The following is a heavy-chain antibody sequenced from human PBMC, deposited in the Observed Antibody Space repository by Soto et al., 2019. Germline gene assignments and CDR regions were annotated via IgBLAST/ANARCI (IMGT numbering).Heavy chain of an antibody. CDR3: ARGTIAGRGWAY. V-gene: IGHV3-48*03. Sequence: EVQLVESGGGLVQPGGSLRLSCAASGFSFSSYEMKWVRQAPGKGLEWVSYIDSSGNDIRYADSLQGRFTISRDNAKNSLSLQMNSRRPENTAVYYCARGTIAGRGWAYWGQGTLVTVS. D-gene: IGHD6-6*01. CDR2: IDSSGNDI. J-gene: IGHJ4*02. CDR1: GFSFSSYE.